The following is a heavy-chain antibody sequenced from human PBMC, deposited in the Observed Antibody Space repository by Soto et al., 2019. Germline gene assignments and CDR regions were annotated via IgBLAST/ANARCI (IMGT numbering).Heavy chain of an antibody. CDR3: AREGWPLLQTGMDV. Sequence: LRLSCAASGFTFSSYAMSWVRQAPGKGLEWVSAISTSGGSTFYADSVKGRFTISRDNAKNSLYLQMHSLRDEDTAVYYCAREGWPLLQTGMDVWGQGTTVTVSS. CDR2: ISTSGGST. CDR1: GFTFSSYA. J-gene: IGHJ6*02. D-gene: IGHD2-15*01. V-gene: IGHV3-23*01.